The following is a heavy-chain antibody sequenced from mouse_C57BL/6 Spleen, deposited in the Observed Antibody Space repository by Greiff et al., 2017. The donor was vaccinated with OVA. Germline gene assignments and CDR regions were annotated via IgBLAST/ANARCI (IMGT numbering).Heavy chain of an antibody. Sequence: QVQLQQPGAELVKPGASVKMSCKASGYTFTSYWITWVKQRPGQGLEWIGDIYPGSGSTNYNEKFKSKATLTVDTSSSTAYMQLSSLTSEDSAVYYCARYVDYDDADAMDYWGQGTSVTVSS. CDR2: IYPGSGST. D-gene: IGHD2-4*01. CDR1: GYTFTSYW. J-gene: IGHJ4*01. V-gene: IGHV1-55*01. CDR3: ARYVDYDDADAMDY.